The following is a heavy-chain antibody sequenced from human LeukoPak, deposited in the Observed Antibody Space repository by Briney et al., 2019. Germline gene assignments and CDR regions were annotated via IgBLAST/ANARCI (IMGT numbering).Heavy chain of an antibody. Sequence: GGSLRLSCASSGFTFNNYAMSWVRQAPGQGLQWVSGINDVGAPFYADSVKGRFTISRDSSKNTLYLQMNSLRVEDTAIYYCAKDHCSTTRCIAGFDFWGQGTPVTVSS. D-gene: IGHD2-2*01. CDR2: INDVGAP. CDR1: GFTFNNYA. V-gene: IGHV3-23*01. J-gene: IGHJ4*02. CDR3: AKDHCSTTRCIAGFDF.